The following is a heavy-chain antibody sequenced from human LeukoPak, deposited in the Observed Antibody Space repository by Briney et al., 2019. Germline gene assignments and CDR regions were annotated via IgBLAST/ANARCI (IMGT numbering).Heavy chain of an antibody. CDR3: ARVRRQQLVHDY. D-gene: IGHD6-13*01. J-gene: IGHJ4*02. CDR2: INPNSGGT. V-gene: IGHV1-2*02. CDR1: GYTFTSYG. Sequence: GASVKVSCKASGYTFTSYGISWVRQAPGQGLEWMGWINPNSGGTNYAQKFQGRVTMTRDTSISTAYMELSRLRSDDTAVYYCARVRRQQLVHDYWGQGTLVTVSS.